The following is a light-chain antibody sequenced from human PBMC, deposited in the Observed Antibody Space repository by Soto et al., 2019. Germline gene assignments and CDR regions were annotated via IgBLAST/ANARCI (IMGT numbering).Light chain of an antibody. CDR2: AAS. V-gene: IGKV1-39*01. CDR1: QSISSY. Sequence: DIQMTQSPSSLSASVGDRVTITCRASQSISSYLNRYQQKPGKAPKLLIYAASSLQSGFPSRFSGSGSGTDFTLTISSLQPEDFATYYCQQSYSTPWTFGQGTKVESK. J-gene: IGKJ1*01. CDR3: QQSYSTPWT.